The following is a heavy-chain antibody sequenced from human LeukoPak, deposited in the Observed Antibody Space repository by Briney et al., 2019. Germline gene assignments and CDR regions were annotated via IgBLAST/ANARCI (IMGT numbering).Heavy chain of an antibody. V-gene: IGHV3-23*01. D-gene: IGHD1-14*01. CDR1: RFTFSSYA. J-gene: IGHJ5*02. CDR2: LSGSGDGQ. CDR3: AKGCQCPSGLSSWFDP. Sequence: GGSLRLSCAASRFTFSSYAMSWVRQAPGKGLEWVSGLSGSGDGQFYAASVEGRFTISRDIFNNIWYLQMNSLRAEDTAVYYCAKGCQCPSGLSSWFDPRGQGTLVAVSS.